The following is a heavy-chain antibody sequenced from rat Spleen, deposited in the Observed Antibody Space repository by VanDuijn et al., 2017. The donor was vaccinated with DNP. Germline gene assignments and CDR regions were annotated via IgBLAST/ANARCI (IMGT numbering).Heavy chain of an antibody. CDR2: ITSSRINT. V-gene: IGHV5-31*01. D-gene: IGHD4-1*01. Sequence: EVQLVESGGDLVQPGRSLKLSCVASGFAFNNYWMTWIRQVPGKGLEWVASITSSRINTFYPDSVKGRFTISRDNAKSTLYLQMNSLRSEDTATYYCARDGTGTTRHYFANWGQGVMVTVSS. CDR1: GFAFNNYW. J-gene: IGHJ2*01. CDR3: ARDGTGTTRHYFAN.